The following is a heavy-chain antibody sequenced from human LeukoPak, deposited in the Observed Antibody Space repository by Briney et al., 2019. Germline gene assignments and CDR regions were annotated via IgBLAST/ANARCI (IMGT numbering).Heavy chain of an antibody. CDR3: ARDLYYDSSGYHRPDY. CDR2: ISYDGSNE. J-gene: IGHJ4*02. D-gene: IGHD3-22*01. V-gene: IGHV3-30-3*01. Sequence: GGSLRLTCAASGFTFSSFAMHWVRQPPGKGLEWVAVISYDGSNEYYADSVKGRFTISRDNSGNTLYLQMNSLRAEDTAVYYCARDLYYDSSGYHRPDYWGQGTLVTVSS. CDR1: GFTFSSFA.